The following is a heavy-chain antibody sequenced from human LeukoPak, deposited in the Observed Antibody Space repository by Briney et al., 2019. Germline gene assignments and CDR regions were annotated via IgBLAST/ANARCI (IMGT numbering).Heavy chain of an antibody. CDR2: FKKDGSGT. CDR1: GFTFSSSW. CDR3: ARDSFSSTWGKLRFDP. J-gene: IGHJ5*02. V-gene: IGHV3-7*01. Sequence: GGPLRLFCGASGFTFSSSWMSWVRQAPGKGVEWVANFKKDGSGTYYADSVKGRLTNARDNDKNSLYLQMNSLRAEDTDVCECARDSFSSTWGKLRFDPRGQGTMVTVSS. D-gene: IGHD6-13*01.